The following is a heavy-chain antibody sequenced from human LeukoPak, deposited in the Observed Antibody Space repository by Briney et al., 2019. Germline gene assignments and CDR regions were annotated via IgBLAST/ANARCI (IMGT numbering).Heavy chain of an antibody. CDR3: ARGAPYDSSGYYYVGDAFDI. CDR2: IYYSGST. Sequence: KPSETLSLTCTVSGGSISSYYWSWIRQPPGKGLEWIGYIYYSGSTNYNPSLKSRATISVDTSKNQFSLKLSSVTAADTAVYYCARGAPYDSSGYYYVGDAFDIWGQGTMVTVSS. J-gene: IGHJ3*02. CDR1: GGSISSYY. D-gene: IGHD3-22*01. V-gene: IGHV4-59*01.